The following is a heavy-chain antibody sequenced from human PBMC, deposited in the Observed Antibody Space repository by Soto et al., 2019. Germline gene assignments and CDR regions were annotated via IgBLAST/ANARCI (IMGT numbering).Heavy chain of an antibody. V-gene: IGHV3-48*02. CDR2: ISSSSSTI. CDR3: ARHLDPLAYCGGDCYSTYYYYGMDV. Sequence: PGGSLRLSCAASGFTFSSYSMNWVRQAPGKGLEWVSYISSSSSTIYYADSVKGRFTISRDNAKNSLYLQMNSLRDEDTAVYYCARHLDPLAYCGGDCYSTYYYYGMDVWGQGTTVTVSS. CDR1: GFTFSSYS. D-gene: IGHD2-21*02. J-gene: IGHJ6*02.